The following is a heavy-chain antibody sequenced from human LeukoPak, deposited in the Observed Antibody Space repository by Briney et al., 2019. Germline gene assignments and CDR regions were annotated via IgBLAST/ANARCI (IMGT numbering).Heavy chain of an antibody. J-gene: IGHJ3*02. CDR3: AREEQLAAGAFDI. Sequence: SETLSLTCAVSGGAISSSNWWSWVRQPPGKGLEWIGEIYHSGSTNYNPSLKSRVTISVDKSKNQFSLKLSSVTAADTAVYYCAREEQLAAGAFDIWGQGTMVTVSS. CDR1: GGAISSSNW. CDR2: IYHSGST. V-gene: IGHV4-4*02. D-gene: IGHD6-13*01.